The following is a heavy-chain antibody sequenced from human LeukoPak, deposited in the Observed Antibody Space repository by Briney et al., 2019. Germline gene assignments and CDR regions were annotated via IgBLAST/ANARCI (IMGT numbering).Heavy chain of an antibody. J-gene: IGHJ4*02. CDR2: IWYDGSNK. D-gene: IGHD6-13*01. V-gene: IGHV3-33*01. Sequence: PGRSLRLSCAASGFTFSSYGMHWVRQAPGKGLEWVAVIWYDGSNKYYADSVKGRFTISRDNSKNTLYLQMNSLRAEDTAVYYCARDHSSSWYSDYFDYWGQGTLVTVSS. CDR1: GFTFSSYG. CDR3: ARDHSSSWYSDYFDY.